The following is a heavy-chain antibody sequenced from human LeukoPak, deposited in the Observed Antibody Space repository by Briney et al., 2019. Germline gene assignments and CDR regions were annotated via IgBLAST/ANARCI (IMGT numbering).Heavy chain of an antibody. D-gene: IGHD3-22*01. CDR1: GFTFSSYG. J-gene: IGHJ3*02. Sequence: GRSLRLSCAASGFTFSSYGLHWVRQAPGKGLEWVAVISYDGSNKYYADSVKGRFTISRDNSKNTLYLQMNSLRAEDTAVYYCAGENSGYYYSHDAFDIWGQGTMVTVSS. CDR2: ISYDGSNK. V-gene: IGHV3-30*03. CDR3: AGENSGYYYSHDAFDI.